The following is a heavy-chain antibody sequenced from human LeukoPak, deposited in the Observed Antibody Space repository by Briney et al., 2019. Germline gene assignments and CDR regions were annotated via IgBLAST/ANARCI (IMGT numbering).Heavy chain of an antibody. J-gene: IGHJ4*02. V-gene: IGHV3-21*01. Sequence: GGSLRLSCAASGFTFSSYAMNWIRQAPGKGLEWVSSISSSTSYIYYADSVKGRFTISKDNAKNSLYLQMNSLRAEDTAVYYCARAGGSTVSHSDYWGQGTLVTVSS. CDR1: GFTFSSYA. D-gene: IGHD4-17*01. CDR3: ARAGGSTVSHSDY. CDR2: ISSSTSYI.